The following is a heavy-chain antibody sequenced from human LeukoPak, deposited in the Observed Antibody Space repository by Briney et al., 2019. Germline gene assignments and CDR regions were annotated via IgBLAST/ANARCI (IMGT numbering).Heavy chain of an antibody. Sequence: ASVKVSCKASGGTFSSYAISWVRQAPGQGLEWMGGIIPIFGTANYAQKFQGRVTITADESTSTAYMELSSLRSEDTAVYYCARGEPWSGYPHGAFDIWGQGTMVTVS. D-gene: IGHD3-3*01. J-gene: IGHJ3*02. V-gene: IGHV1-69*13. CDR1: GGTFSSYA. CDR3: ARGEPWSGYPHGAFDI. CDR2: IIPIFGTA.